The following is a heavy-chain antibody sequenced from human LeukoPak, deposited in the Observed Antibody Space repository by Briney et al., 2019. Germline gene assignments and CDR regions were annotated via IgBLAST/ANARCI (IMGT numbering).Heavy chain of an antibody. CDR1: GFTFSSYG. D-gene: IGHD6-19*01. Sequence: GGSLRLSCAASGFTFSSYGMHWVRQAPGKGLEWVAVISYDGSNKYYADSVKGRFTISRDNSKNTLYLQMNSLRVEDTAAYYCARGRYNSGWYPDYFDYWGQGALVTVSS. J-gene: IGHJ4*02. V-gene: IGHV3-30*03. CDR2: ISYDGSNK. CDR3: ARGRYNSGWYPDYFDY.